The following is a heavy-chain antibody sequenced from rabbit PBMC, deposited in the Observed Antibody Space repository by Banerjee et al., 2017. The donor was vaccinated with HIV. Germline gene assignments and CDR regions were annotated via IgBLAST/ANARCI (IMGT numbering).Heavy chain of an antibody. V-gene: IGHV1S45*01. Sequence: QEQLVESGGDLVQPEGSLTLTCKASGFDFSDDAMCWVRQAPGKGLEWIACIDTGSRDFTYYASWAKGRFTISKTSSTTVTLQMTSLTAADTATYFCARDLDGVIGWNFGWWGQGTLVTVS. D-gene: IGHD4-1*01. CDR1: GFDFSDDA. J-gene: IGHJ3*01. CDR2: IDTGSRDFT. CDR3: ARDLDGVIGWNFGW.